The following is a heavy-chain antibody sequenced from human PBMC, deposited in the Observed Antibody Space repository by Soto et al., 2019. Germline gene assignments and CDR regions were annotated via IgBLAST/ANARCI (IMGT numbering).Heavy chain of an antibody. D-gene: IGHD3-9*01. J-gene: IGHJ4*02. CDR1: GGSISSSSYY. Sequence: QLQLQESGPGLVKPSETLSLTCTVSGGSISSSSYYWGWIRQPPGKGLEWIGSIYYSGSTYYNPSRKTRVTISVDTSKNPFSLKLSSVTAADTAVYYWARRTRYYDMLTGYYSFDYWGQGTLVTVSS. CDR2: IYYSGST. CDR3: ARRTRYYDMLTGYYSFDY. V-gene: IGHV4-39*01.